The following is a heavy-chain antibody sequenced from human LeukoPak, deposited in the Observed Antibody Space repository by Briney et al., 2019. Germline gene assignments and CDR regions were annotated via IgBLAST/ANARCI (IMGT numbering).Heavy chain of an antibody. J-gene: IGHJ4*02. CDR2: IYYSGNT. CDR1: GGSISSSNYY. CDR3: ARARTIFGVVTIPDYFDY. Sequence: SETLSLTCSVSGGSISSSNYYWGWIRKPPGKGLEWIGSIYYSGNTYYSPSLKSRVTISVDTSKNQFSLKLSSVTAADTAVYYCARARTIFGVVTIPDYFDYWGQGTLVTVSS. V-gene: IGHV4-39*01. D-gene: IGHD3-3*01.